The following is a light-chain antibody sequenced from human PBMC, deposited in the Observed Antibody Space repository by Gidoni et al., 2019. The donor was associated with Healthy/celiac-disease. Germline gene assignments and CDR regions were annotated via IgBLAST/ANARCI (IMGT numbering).Light chain of an antibody. CDR2: FGS. Sequence: DIVMTQSPLSLHVTPGEPASISCRSSQSLLHSNGYNYLDWYLQKPGQPPQLLIYFGSNRASGVPDRFSGSGSGTDFTLKISRVEAEDVGVYYCMQALQTPLYTFGQGTKLEIK. V-gene: IGKV2-28*01. CDR3: MQALQTPLYT. CDR1: QSLLHSNGYNY. J-gene: IGKJ2*01.